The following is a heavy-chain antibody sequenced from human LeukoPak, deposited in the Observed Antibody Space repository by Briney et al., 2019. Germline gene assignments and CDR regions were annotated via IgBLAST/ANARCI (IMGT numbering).Heavy chain of an antibody. CDR1: GFTFSDYY. J-gene: IGHJ4*02. D-gene: IGHD3-22*01. V-gene: IGHV3-11*05. Sequence: GGSLRLSCAASGFTFSDYYMSWIRQAPGKGLEWVSYISSSSFYTNYADSVKGRFTISRDNAKNSLYLQMNSLRAEDTAVYYCARVDDSNTPGLEYWGQGTLVTVSS. CDR2: ISSSSFYT. CDR3: ARVDDSNTPGLEY.